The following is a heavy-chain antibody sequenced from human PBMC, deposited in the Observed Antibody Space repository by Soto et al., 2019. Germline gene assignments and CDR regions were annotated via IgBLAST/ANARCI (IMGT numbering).Heavy chain of an antibody. CDR2: IYFSGSTY. Sequence: SETLSLTCTVSGGSITSSGYSWGWIRQPPGKGLEWIGTIYFSGSTYYYNPSLKSRLTISVDTSKNQFSVMLNSVTAADTAVYYCARFNVRGYCDRPHPLDFWGQGSLVTVSS. CDR1: GGSITSSGYS. J-gene: IGHJ4*02. V-gene: IGHV4-39*01. D-gene: IGHD3-10*02. CDR3: ARFNVRGYCDRPHPLDF.